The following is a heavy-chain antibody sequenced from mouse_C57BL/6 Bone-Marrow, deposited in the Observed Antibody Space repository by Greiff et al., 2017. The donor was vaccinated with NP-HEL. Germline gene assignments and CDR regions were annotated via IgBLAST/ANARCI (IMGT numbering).Heavy chain of an antibody. CDR2: IRSKSSNYAT. CDR3: VRDIWLRRGYYAMDY. Sequence: VQLKESGGGLVQPKGSLKLSCAASGFTFNTYAMHWVRQAPGKGLEWVARIRSKSSNYATYYADSVKDRFTISRDDSQSMLYLQMNNLKTEDTAMYYCVRDIWLRRGYYAMDYWGQGTSVTFSS. J-gene: IGHJ4*01. D-gene: IGHD2-2*01. V-gene: IGHV10-3*01. CDR1: GFTFNTYA.